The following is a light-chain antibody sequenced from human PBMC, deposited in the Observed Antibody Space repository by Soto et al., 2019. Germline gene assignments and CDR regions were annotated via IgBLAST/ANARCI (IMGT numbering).Light chain of an antibody. V-gene: IGLV1-40*01. J-gene: IGLJ1*01. CDR2: GDN. CDR1: TSNIGAPYD. Sequence: QDVRTQPPSVSGAPGQRVAISCTGSTSNIGAPYDVHWYQHLPGTAPKLLIYGDNNRPSGVPDRFSGSKSGTSASLAITRLQAEDEADYYCQSYDISLHNYVFGTGTKVTVL. CDR3: QSYDISLHNYV.